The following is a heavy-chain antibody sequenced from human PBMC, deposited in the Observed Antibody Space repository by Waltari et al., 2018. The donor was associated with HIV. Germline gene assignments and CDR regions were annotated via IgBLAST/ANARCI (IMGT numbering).Heavy chain of an antibody. Sequence: QVQLVESGGGVVQPGRSLRLSCAASGFTFSSYGMHWVRQAPGKGLEWVAVIWYDGSNKYYADSVKGRFTISRDNSKNTLYLQMNSLRAEDTAVYYCAREDRMVQGVSGNWFDPWGQGTLVTVSS. J-gene: IGHJ5*02. D-gene: IGHD3-10*01. CDR3: AREDRMVQGVSGNWFDP. CDR1: GFTFSSYG. CDR2: IWYDGSNK. V-gene: IGHV3-33*01.